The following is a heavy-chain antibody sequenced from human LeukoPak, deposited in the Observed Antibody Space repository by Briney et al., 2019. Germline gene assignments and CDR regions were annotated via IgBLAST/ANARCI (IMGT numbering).Heavy chain of an antibody. Sequence: SETLSLTCTVSGGSIRNYYWSWIRQPPGKGLEWIGYIYYSGSTNYNPSLKSRVTISVDTSKNQFSLKLSSVTAADTAVYYCARAKGYYLFDYWGQGTLVTVSS. CDR2: IYYSGST. V-gene: IGHV4-59*01. CDR1: GGSIRNYY. J-gene: IGHJ4*02. CDR3: ARAKGYYLFDY. D-gene: IGHD3-22*01.